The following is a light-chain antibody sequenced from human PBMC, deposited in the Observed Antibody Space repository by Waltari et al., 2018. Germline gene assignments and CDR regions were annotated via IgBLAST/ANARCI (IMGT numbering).Light chain of an antibody. J-gene: IGLJ2*01. CDR2: RNN. V-gene: IGLV1-47*01. CDR1: SSNTGSHY. Sequence: QSVLTQPPSAPGTPGQRVPIPCSGSSSNTGSHYVYLYQQLPGTAPKLLIHRNNQRPSGVPARFSGSNSGTSASLAISGLRSGDEADYYCAAWDDSLSGLVFGGWTKLTVL. CDR3: AAWDDSLSGLV.